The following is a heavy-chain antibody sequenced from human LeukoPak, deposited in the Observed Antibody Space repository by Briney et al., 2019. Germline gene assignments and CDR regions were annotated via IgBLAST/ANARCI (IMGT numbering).Heavy chain of an antibody. CDR3: AREPALSRDSSGYVDY. V-gene: IGHV4-31*03. J-gene: IGHJ4*02. CDR2: IYYSGST. D-gene: IGHD3-22*01. CDR1: GGSISSGGYY. Sequence: SETLSLTCTVSGGSISSGGYYWSWIRQHPGKGLEWIGYIYYSGSTYYNPSLKSRVTISVDTSKNQFSLKLSSVTAADTAVYYCAREPALSRDSSGYVDYWGQGTLVTVSS.